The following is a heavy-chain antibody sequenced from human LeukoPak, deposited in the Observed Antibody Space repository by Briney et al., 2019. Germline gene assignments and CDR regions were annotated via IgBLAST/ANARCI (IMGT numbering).Heavy chain of an antibody. J-gene: IGHJ4*02. CDR3: AGKAETNYYGSGSSIDY. CDR2: INHSGST. D-gene: IGHD3-10*01. V-gene: IGHV4-34*01. CDR1: GGSFSGYY. Sequence: SETLSLTCAVYGGSFSGYYWSWIRPPPGKGLEWIGEINHSGSTNYNPSLKSRVTISVDTSKNQFSLKLSSVTAADTAVYYCAGKAETNYYGSGSSIDYWGQGTLVTVSS.